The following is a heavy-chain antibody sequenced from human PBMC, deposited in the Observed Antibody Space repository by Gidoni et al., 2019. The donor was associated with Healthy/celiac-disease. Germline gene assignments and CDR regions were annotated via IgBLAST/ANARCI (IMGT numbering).Heavy chain of an antibody. CDR2: ISGSGGST. D-gene: IGHD3-3*01. CDR3: AKDIKKFYDFWSGYFDY. Sequence: EVQLLESGGGLVQPGGSLRLSCAASGFTFRSYAMCWVRQAPGKGLEWVSAISGSGGSTYYADSVKGRFTISRDNSKNTLYLQMNSLRAEDTAVYYCAKDIKKFYDFWSGYFDYWGQGTLVTVSS. J-gene: IGHJ4*02. V-gene: IGHV3-23*01. CDR1: GFTFRSYA.